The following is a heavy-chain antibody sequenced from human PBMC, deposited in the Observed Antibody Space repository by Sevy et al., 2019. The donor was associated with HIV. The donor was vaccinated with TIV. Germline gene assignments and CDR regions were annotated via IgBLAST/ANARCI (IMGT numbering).Heavy chain of an antibody. CDR3: AGRWTKDTAMVTFDY. D-gene: IGHD5-18*01. J-gene: IGHJ4*02. CDR2: IYTSGST. V-gene: IGHV4-4*07. CDR1: GGSISSYY. Sequence: SETLSLTCTVSGGSISSYYWSWIRQPAGKGLEWIGRIYTSGSTNYNPSLKSRVTMSVDTSKNQFSLKLSSVTAADTAVYYCAGRWTKDTAMVTFDYWGQGTLVTVSS.